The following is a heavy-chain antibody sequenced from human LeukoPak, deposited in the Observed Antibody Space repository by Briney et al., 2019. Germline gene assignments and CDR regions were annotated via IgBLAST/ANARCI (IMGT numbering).Heavy chain of an antibody. Sequence: SETLSLTCVVSGYSISSDYFWGWIRQPPGKGLEWIGTISHSGSTFYKPSLKSRLTISLDMSKNQFSLKLSSVTAADTAVYYCVRDVGQLRSDYWGQGTLVTVSS. J-gene: IGHJ4*02. CDR3: VRDVGQLRSDY. CDR2: ISHSGST. D-gene: IGHD2-2*01. CDR1: GYSISSDYF. V-gene: IGHV4-38-2*02.